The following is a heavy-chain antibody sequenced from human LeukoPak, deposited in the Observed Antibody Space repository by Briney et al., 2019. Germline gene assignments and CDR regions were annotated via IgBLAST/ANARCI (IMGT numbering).Heavy chain of an antibody. CDR1: GGSFSGYY. CDR2: INHSGST. D-gene: IGHD2/OR15-2a*01. V-gene: IGHV4-34*01. CDR3: ARAKILLSNYYYYMDV. Sequence: IPSETLSLTCAVYGGSFSGYYWSWIRQPPGKGLEWIGEINHSGSTNYNPSLKSRVTISVDTSMNQFSLKLSSVTAADTAVYYCARAKILLSNYYYYMDVWGKGTTVTVSS. J-gene: IGHJ6*03.